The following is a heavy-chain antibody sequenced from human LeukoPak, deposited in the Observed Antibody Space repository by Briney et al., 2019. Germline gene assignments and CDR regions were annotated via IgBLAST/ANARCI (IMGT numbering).Heavy chain of an antibody. Sequence: GGSLRLSCAASGFTFSSYGMHWVRQAPGKGLEWVAVIWYDGSNKYCADSVKGRFTISRDNSKNTLYLQMNSLRAEDTAVYYCAREYSYGYYFDYWGQGTLVTVSS. CDR3: AREYSYGYYFDY. D-gene: IGHD5-18*01. CDR2: IWYDGSNK. CDR1: GFTFSSYG. J-gene: IGHJ4*02. V-gene: IGHV3-33*01.